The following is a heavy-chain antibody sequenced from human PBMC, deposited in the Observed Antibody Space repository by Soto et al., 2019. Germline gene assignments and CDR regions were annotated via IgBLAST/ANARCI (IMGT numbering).Heavy chain of an antibody. Sequence: GESLKISCKGLGYNFPDYWIAWVRQMPGKVLEYMGIIYPGDSDTRYSPSFEGQVTSSADKSISTAYLQWNSLEASDTAMYYCARHGESGQTQFRHNGLDPWGQGXLVTVYS. J-gene: IGHJ5*02. CDR1: GYNFPDYW. V-gene: IGHV5-51*01. CDR2: IYPGDSDT. D-gene: IGHD5-12*01. CDR3: ARHGESGQTQFRHNGLDP.